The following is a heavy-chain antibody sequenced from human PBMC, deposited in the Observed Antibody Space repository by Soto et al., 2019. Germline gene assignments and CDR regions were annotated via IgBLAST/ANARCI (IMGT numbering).Heavy chain of an antibody. D-gene: IGHD2-15*01. CDR1: GGTFSTHA. J-gene: IGHJ6*02. CDR2: SIPVSGTT. CDR3: ARGYCSGGNCYSGMDV. Sequence: SVKVSCKASGGTFSTHAIIWVRQAPGQGLEWMGGSIPVSGTTYYTQKFQGRATITADEPTSTAFMELSSLKSDDTAVFYCARGYCSGGNCYSGMDVWGQGTMVTVSS. V-gene: IGHV1-69*13.